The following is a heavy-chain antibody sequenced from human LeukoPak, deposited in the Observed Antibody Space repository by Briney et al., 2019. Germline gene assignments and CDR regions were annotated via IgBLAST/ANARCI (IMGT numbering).Heavy chain of an antibody. CDR1: GGSISSNNW. CDR3: AGVNSAYCHSCDS. V-gene: IGHV4-4*02. Sequence: SGTLSLTCAVSGGSISSNNWWGWVRQPPGKGLEWIGEIYHSGSPNYNPSLKSRVTISVDKSRNHFSPNLSSVTAADTAVYYFAGVNSAYCHSCDSGGQGHLVTV. CDR2: IYHSGSP. D-gene: IGHD6-25*01. J-gene: IGHJ4*02.